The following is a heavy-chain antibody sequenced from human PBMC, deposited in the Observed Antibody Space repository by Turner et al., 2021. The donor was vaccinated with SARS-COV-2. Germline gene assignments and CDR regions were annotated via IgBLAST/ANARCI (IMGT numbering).Heavy chain of an antibody. CDR3: ARQSPYYYDSSGYYSGAFDI. V-gene: IGHV4-39*01. CDR1: GGSISSSSYY. CDR2: IYYSGST. Sequence: QLQLQESGPGLVKPSETLSLTCTVSGGSISSSSYYWGWIRQPPGKGLEWIGSIYYSGSTYYNPSLKSRVTISVDTSKNQFSLKLSSVTAADTAVYYCARQSPYYYDSSGYYSGAFDIWGQGTMVTVSS. J-gene: IGHJ3*02. D-gene: IGHD3-22*01.